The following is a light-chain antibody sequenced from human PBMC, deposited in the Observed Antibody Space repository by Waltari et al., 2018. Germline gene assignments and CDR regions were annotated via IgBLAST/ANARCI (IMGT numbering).Light chain of an antibody. CDR2: WAS. Sequence: DIVMIQSPDSLPGSLGERPPITCKSTQSVLYNSNNENYLAWYQQKPGQPPKLLISWASTRESGVPDRFSGSGSGTDFTLTIDSLQAEDVAVYYCQQYFNTPRTFGQGTKVEIK. J-gene: IGKJ1*01. V-gene: IGKV4-1*01. CDR3: QQYFNTPRT. CDR1: QSVLYNSNNENY.